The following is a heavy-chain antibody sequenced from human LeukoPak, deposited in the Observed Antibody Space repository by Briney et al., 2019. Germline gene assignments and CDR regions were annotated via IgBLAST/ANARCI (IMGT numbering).Heavy chain of an antibody. CDR2: TYYRSKWYN. J-gene: IGHJ5*02. V-gene: IGHV6-1*01. Sequence: SQTLSLTCAISGDSVSSNSAVWNWIRQSPSRGLEWLGRTYYRSKWYNDYAVSVKSRITINPDTSKNQFSLQLNSVTPEDTAVYYCARRRSRTSTSCYYWFDPWGQGTLVTVSS. CDR3: ARRRSRTSTSCYYWFDP. CDR1: GDSVSSNSAV. D-gene: IGHD2-2*01.